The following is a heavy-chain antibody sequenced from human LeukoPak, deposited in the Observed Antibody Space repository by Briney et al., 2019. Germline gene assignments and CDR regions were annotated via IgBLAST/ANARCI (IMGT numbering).Heavy chain of an antibody. D-gene: IGHD3-3*01. J-gene: IGHJ4*02. V-gene: IGHV3-48*01. CDR1: GFTFSSYS. Sequence: GGSLRLSCAASGFTFSSYSMNWVRQAPGKGLEWVSYISSSSSTIYYADSAKGRFTISRDNAKNSLYLQMNSLRAEDTAVYYCARDPRFSWDYWGQGTLVTVSS. CDR3: ARDPRFSWDY. CDR2: ISSSSSTI.